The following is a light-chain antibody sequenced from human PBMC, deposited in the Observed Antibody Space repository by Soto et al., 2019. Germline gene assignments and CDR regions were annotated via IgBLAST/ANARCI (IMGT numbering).Light chain of an antibody. J-gene: IGKJ2*01. CDR3: QQYESSLFT. CDR1: QSVSNNY. CDR2: GVS. V-gene: IGKV3-20*01. Sequence: EIVLTQSPGTLSLSPGERATLSCRTSQSVSNNYLAWYQQRPDQAPRLLIYGVSNTATGIPDRFSGGGSGTDFTLTISRLEPEDFAMYYCQQYESSLFTFGQGTKLEI.